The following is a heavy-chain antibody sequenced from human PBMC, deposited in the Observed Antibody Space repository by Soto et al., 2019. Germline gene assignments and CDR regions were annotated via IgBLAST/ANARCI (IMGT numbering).Heavy chain of an antibody. CDR3: ARDTSGYSDAFDI. D-gene: IGHD5-18*01. CDR1: GFTVSSNY. Sequence: VGSLRLSCAASGFTVSSNYMSWVRQAPGKGLGWVSVIYSGGSTYYADSVKGRFTISRDNSKNTLYLQMNSLRAEDTAVYYCARDTSGYSDAFDIWGQGTMVTVSS. V-gene: IGHV3-53*01. CDR2: IYSGGST. J-gene: IGHJ3*02.